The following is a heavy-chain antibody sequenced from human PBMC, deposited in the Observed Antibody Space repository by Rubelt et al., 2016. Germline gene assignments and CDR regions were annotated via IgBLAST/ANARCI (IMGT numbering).Heavy chain of an antibody. J-gene: IGHJ6*02. D-gene: IGHD6-19*01. Sequence: EVQLVEYGGGLVQPGGSLSLSCAASGFTFSSYAMSWVRQAPGKGLEWVSSISDSGGSTYYADSVKGRFTISRDNSKNTVYLQMNSLRAEDTAVYYYAKDSRSSGWYAGMDVWGQGTTVTVSS. CDR1: GFTFSSYA. CDR3: AKDSRSSGWYAGMDV. CDR2: ISDSGGST. V-gene: IGHV3-23*04.